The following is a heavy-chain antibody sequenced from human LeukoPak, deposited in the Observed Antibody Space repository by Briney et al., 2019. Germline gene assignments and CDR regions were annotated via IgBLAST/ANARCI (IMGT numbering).Heavy chain of an antibody. CDR1: GGSISSYY. Sequence: SETLSLTCTVSGGSISSYYWSWIRQPPGQGLEWIGYIYYSGSTNYNPSLKSRVTLSVDTSQNQFSLKLSSVTAADTAVYYCARGGYSYGFDNFDFWGQGTLVTVSS. CDR3: ARGGYSYGFDNFDF. V-gene: IGHV4-59*01. D-gene: IGHD5-18*01. J-gene: IGHJ4*02. CDR2: IYYSGST.